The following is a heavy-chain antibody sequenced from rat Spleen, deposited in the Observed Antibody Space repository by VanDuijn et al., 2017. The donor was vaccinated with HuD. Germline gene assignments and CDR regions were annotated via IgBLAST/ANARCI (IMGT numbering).Heavy chain of an antibody. Sequence: EVQLVESDGGLVQPGRSLKLSCAASGFTFSDYYMAWVRQAPTKGLEWVASISPSGGSTYYRDSVKGRFTVSRDNAKSTLYLQMDSLRSEDTATYYCARRSLGYWYFDFWGPGTMVTVSS. CDR1: GFTFSDYY. CDR3: ARRSLGYWYFDF. V-gene: IGHV5-25*01. CDR2: ISPSGGST. J-gene: IGHJ1*01.